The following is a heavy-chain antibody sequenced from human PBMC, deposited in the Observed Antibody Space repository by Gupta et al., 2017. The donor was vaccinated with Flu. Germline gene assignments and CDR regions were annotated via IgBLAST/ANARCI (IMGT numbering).Heavy chain of an antibody. CDR2: INTNSGGT. CDR3: ARSDYYASGSYYNRHWAI. J-gene: IGHJ3*02. Sequence: QVQLVQSGAEVKKPGASVKVSCKASVYTFTGYYMHWVRQAPGQGLEWMGWINTNSGGTNYAKKLQGRVTMTRDTSIRTADRELSRLRSEETAVYDCARSDYYASGSYYNRHWAIWSQGTMVTVSS. V-gene: IGHV1-2*02. CDR1: VYTFTGYY. D-gene: IGHD3-10*01.